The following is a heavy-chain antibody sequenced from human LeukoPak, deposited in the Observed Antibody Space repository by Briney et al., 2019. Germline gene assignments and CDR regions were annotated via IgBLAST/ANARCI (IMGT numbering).Heavy chain of an antibody. Sequence: GESLKISCQGSGYSFSSQWIGWVRQMPGKGLEWMGIINPGDSDTRYSPSFLGQVTISADKSISTAYLQWSSLKASDTAMYYCARSDGVTAENDYWGQGTLVTVSS. V-gene: IGHV5-51*01. D-gene: IGHD2-21*02. CDR3: ARSDGVTAENDY. J-gene: IGHJ4*02. CDR1: GYSFSSQW. CDR2: INPGDSDT.